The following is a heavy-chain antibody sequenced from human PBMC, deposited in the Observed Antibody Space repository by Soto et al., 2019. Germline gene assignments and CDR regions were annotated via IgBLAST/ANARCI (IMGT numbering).Heavy chain of an antibody. V-gene: IGHV1-46*01. D-gene: IGHD1-26*01. J-gene: IGHJ6*04. Sequence: XPVKGDCKASGYQLTSDYMYCLRQAPGQGLEWMGIINPSGGSTIYAQKFQGRVTMTRDTSTSTVYMELSSMRSEHTAVYYCARHQGQYSGSYSGMDVWGKGTTVTVS. CDR1: GYQLTSDY. CDR3: ARHQGQYSGSYSGMDV. CDR2: INPSGGST.